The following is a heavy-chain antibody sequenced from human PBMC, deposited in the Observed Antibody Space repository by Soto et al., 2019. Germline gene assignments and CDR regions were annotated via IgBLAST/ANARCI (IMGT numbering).Heavy chain of an antibody. J-gene: IGHJ4*02. V-gene: IGHV4-59*12. D-gene: IGHD1-26*01. CDR1: GGAISGYY. CDR2: MYNTGST. CDR3: ARGLISGSQYSAGWYYFDS. Sequence: SETLSLACTVSGGAISGYYWSWIRQPPGKGLEWIGYMYNTGSTVYNPSFKSRVTISVHTSNSQFSLELSSVTAADTAVYYCARGLISGSQYSAGWYYFDSWGQGTQVTVS.